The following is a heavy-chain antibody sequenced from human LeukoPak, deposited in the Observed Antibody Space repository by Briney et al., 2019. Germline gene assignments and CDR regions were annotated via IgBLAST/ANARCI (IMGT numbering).Heavy chain of an antibody. CDR1: GFTFSSYG. Sequence: GWSLRLSCVASGFTFSSYGMHWVRQAPGKGLEWVAVIWYDGTNKYYADSVKGRFTISRDNSKNTLYLQMNGLRAEDTAVYYCARDHYGGYAYSDYWGQGALVIVSS. J-gene: IGHJ4*02. V-gene: IGHV3-33*01. CDR2: IWYDGTNK. CDR3: ARDHYGGYAYSDY. D-gene: IGHD5-12*01.